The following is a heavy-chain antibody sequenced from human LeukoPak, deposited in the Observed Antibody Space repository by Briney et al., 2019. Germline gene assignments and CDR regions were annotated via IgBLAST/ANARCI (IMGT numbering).Heavy chain of an antibody. D-gene: IGHD3-3*01. J-gene: IGHJ3*02. CDR2: INPSGGST. CDR1: GYTFTSYY. V-gene: IGHV1-46*01. Sequence: GASVKVSCKASGYTFTSYYMHWVRQAPGQGLEWTGRINPSGGSTSYAQKFQGRVTMTTDTSTSTAYMELRSLRSDDTAVYYCARDVSHYDFWSGYWETAFDIWGQGTMVTVSS. CDR3: ARDVSHYDFWSGYWETAFDI.